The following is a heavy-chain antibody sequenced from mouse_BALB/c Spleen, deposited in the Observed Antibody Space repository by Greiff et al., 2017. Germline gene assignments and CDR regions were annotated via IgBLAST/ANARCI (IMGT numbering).Heavy chain of an antibody. CDR1: GYAFTNYL. CDR3: ARSTMITTWYFDV. CDR2: INPGCGGT. V-gene: IGHV1-54*01. Sequence: QVQLQQSGAELVRPGTSVKVSCKASGYAFTNYLIEWVKQRPGQGLEWIGVINPGCGGTNYNEKFKGKATLTAAKSSSTAYMQLSSLTSDDSAVYFCARSTMITTWYFDVWGAGTTVTVSS. J-gene: IGHJ1*01. D-gene: IGHD2-4*01.